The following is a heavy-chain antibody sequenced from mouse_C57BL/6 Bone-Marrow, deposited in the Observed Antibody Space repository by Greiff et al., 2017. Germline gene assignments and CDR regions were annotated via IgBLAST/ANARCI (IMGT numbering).Heavy chain of an antibody. Sequence: EVQLQQSGPELVKPGASVKISCKASGYSFTDYNMNWVKQSHGKSLEWIGVINPNYGTTSYNQKFKGKATLTVDQSSSTDYMQLNSLTSEDSEVYSCARDGSSPSYWYCDVWGTGTTGTVSS. V-gene: IGHV1-39*01. CDR3: ARDGSSPSYWYCDV. CDR1: GYSFTDYN. D-gene: IGHD1-1*01. J-gene: IGHJ1*03. CDR2: INPNYGTT.